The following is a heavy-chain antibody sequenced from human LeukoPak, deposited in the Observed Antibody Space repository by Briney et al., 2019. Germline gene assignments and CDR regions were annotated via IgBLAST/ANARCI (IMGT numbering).Heavy chain of an antibody. CDR1: GFTFSNYN. V-gene: IGHV3-21*04. D-gene: IGHD3-9*01. CDR2: ISSSSSYI. Sequence: PGGSLRLSCAASGFTFSNYNMNWVRQAPGKGLEWVSSISSSSSYIYYADSVKGRFTISRDNSKNTLYLQMNSLRAEDTAVYYCAKAGHDILTGYYYWGQGTLVTVSS. J-gene: IGHJ4*02. CDR3: AKAGHDILTGYYY.